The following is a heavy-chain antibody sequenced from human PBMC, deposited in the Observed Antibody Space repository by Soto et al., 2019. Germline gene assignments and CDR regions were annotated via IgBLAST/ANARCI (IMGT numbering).Heavy chain of an antibody. CDR1: GFTFSTYW. D-gene: IGHD1-26*01. J-gene: IGHJ4*02. CDR2: INSDGSSS. Sequence: GGSLRLSCAASGFTFSTYWMHWVRQAPGKGLVWVSRINSDGSSSTYADSVKGRFTISRDNAENTLYLQMNSLRTEDTAVYFCARDPAEWELTFDSWGQGTLVTVSS. CDR3: ARDPAEWELTFDS. V-gene: IGHV3-74*01.